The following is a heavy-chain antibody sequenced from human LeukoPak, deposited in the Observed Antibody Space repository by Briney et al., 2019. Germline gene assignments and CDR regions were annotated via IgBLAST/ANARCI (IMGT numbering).Heavy chain of an antibody. CDR3: ARTIKSGNYYWFDP. J-gene: IGHJ5*02. V-gene: IGHV4-59*01. CDR2: IYYSGIT. D-gene: IGHD1-26*01. Sequence: PSETLSLTCAVYGGSFSDYYWTWIRQPPGRGLEWIGYIYYSGITNYNPSLKSRVTMSVDTSRNQFSLRLNSVTAADTAVYYCARTIKSGNYYWFDPWGQGTLVTVSS. CDR1: GGSFSDYY.